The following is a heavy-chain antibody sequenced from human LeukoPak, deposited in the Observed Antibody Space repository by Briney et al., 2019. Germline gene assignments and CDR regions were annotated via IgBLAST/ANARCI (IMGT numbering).Heavy chain of an antibody. CDR3: ARGLSRLRWNWFDP. CDR2: IYHTGRT. D-gene: IGHD4-23*01. J-gene: IGHJ5*02. Sequence: EPSQTLSLTCAVSGGSIIVAAYSWSRIRQPPGKGLEWIGYIYHTGRTSYNPSLKSRVTISVDTSKNQFSLKLSSVTAADTAVYYCARGLSRLRWNWFDPWGQGTLVTVSS. V-gene: IGHV4-30-2*01. CDR1: GGSIIVAAYS.